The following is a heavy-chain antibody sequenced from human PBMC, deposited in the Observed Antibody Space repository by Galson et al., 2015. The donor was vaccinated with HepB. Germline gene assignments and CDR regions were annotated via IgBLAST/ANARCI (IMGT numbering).Heavy chain of an antibody. CDR1: GFTFSSYA. Sequence: SLRLSCAASGFTFSSYAMSWVRQAPGKGLEWVSAISGSGGGTYYADSVKGRFTISRDNSKNTLYLQMNSLRAEDTAVYYCARTRLAAAGRHPHFYGMDVWGQGTTVTVSS. V-gene: IGHV3-23*01. CDR2: ISGSGGGT. CDR3: ARTRLAAAGRHPHFYGMDV. D-gene: IGHD6-13*01. J-gene: IGHJ6*02.